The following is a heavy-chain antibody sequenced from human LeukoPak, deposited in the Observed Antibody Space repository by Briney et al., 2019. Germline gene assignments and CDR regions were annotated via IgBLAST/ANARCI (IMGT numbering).Heavy chain of an antibody. D-gene: IGHD6-13*01. Sequence: PGGSLRLSCAASGFTFSSYWMHWVRQTPGKGLVWASRINGDGSSTSYADSVKGRFTISRDNAKNTLYLQMNSLRAEDTAAYHCVRWSYSSTSNWGQGTLVTVSS. CDR2: INGDGSST. J-gene: IGHJ4*02. CDR3: VRWSYSSTSN. V-gene: IGHV3-74*01. CDR1: GFTFSSYW.